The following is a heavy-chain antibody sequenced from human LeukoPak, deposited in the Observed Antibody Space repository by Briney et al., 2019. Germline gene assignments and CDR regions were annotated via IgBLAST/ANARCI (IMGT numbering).Heavy chain of an antibody. V-gene: IGHV1-18*01. CDR1: GYTFSIYG. J-gene: IGHJ5*02. CDR2: ISAYNGNT. CDR3: ARDPKNSGWFDP. Sequence: EASVSVSSTASGYTFSIYGISWVRQAPGQGLEWMGWISAYNGNTNYAQKLQGRVTMTTDTSTSTAYMELRSLRSDGTAVYYCARDPKNSGWFDPWGQGTLVTVSS. D-gene: IGHD6-25*01.